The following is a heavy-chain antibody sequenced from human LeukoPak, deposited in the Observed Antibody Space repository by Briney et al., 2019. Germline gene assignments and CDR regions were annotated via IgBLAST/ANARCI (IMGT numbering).Heavy chain of an antibody. CDR3: AREFCDFWSGYCGFDY. CDR1: GGSISSYY. J-gene: IGHJ4*02. V-gene: IGHV4-4*07. D-gene: IGHD3-3*01. Sequence: SETLSLTCTVSGGSISSYYWSWIRQPAGMGLEWIGRIYTSGSTNYNPSLKSRVTMSVDTSKNQFSLKLSSVTAADTAVYYCAREFCDFWSGYCGFDYWGQGTLVTVSS. CDR2: IYTSGST.